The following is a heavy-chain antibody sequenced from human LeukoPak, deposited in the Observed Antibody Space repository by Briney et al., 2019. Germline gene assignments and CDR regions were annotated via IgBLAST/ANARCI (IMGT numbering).Heavy chain of an antibody. CDR1: GFTFSSYA. D-gene: IGHD2-15*01. CDR2: ISSGGSYI. CDR3: AGRGCSDGLCHFDY. V-gene: IGHV3-21*01. Sequence: GGSLRLSCAASGFTFSSYAMSWVRQAPGKGLGWVSSISSGGSYIHSSDSVKGRFTISRDNAKNSLYLQMNSLRAEDTAVYYCAGRGCSDGLCHFDYWGQGTLVTVSS. J-gene: IGHJ4*02.